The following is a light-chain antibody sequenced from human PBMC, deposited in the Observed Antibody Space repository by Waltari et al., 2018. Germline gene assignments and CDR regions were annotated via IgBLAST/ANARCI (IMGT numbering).Light chain of an antibody. CDR2: EVT. CDR1: SSDVGGYNH. Sequence: QSALTQPASVSGSPGQSITISCTGPSSDVGGYNHASRYQQQPGKAPKLLILEVTNRPSGISNRFSGSKSGNTASLTISGLQAEDEGEYYCSSFTTIGTLVVFGGGTKVTVL. J-gene: IGLJ2*01. V-gene: IGLV2-14*01. CDR3: SSFTTIGTLVV.